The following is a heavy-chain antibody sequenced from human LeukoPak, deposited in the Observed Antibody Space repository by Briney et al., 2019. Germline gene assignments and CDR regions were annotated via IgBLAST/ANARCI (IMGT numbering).Heavy chain of an antibody. CDR2: IRSKTYGRTA. Sequence: GRSLGLSCTGSGFTFVDYAMSWVRQAPGKGLEWVGLIRSKTYGRTAEYAASVKGRFTISRDDSKGFAYLQMNSLQTEDTAVYYCTRGLTVVGAKYYFDYWGQGILVTVSS. D-gene: IGHD1-26*01. V-gene: IGHV3-49*04. CDR1: GFTFVDYA. CDR3: TRGLTVVGAKYYFDY. J-gene: IGHJ4*02.